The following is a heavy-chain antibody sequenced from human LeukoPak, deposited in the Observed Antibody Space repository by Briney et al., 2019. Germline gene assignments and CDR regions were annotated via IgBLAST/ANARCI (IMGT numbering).Heavy chain of an antibody. Sequence: SETLSLTCTVSGGSISSYYWRWIRQPPGKGLEWIGYIYYSGSTNYNPSLKSRVTISVDTSKNQFSLKLSSVTAADTAVYYCARRGLVDYFDYWGQGTLVTVSS. CDR3: ARRGLVDYFDY. CDR2: IYYSGST. CDR1: GGSISSYY. V-gene: IGHV4-59*01. J-gene: IGHJ4*02. D-gene: IGHD2-8*02.